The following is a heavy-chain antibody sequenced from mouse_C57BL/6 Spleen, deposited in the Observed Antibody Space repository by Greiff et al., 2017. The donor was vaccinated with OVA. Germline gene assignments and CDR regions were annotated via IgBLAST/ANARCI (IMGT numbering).Heavy chain of an antibody. CDR2: ISSGGDYI. CDR1: GFTFSSYA. J-gene: IGHJ2*01. V-gene: IGHV5-9-1*02. CDR3: TRVAAAVVFDY. D-gene: IGHD1-1*01. Sequence: EVQGVESGEGLVKPGGSLKLSCAASGFTFSSYAMSWVRQTPEKRLEWVAYISSGGDYIYYADTVKGRFTISRDNARNTLYLQMSSLKSEDTAMYYCTRVAAAVVFDYWGQGTTLTVSS.